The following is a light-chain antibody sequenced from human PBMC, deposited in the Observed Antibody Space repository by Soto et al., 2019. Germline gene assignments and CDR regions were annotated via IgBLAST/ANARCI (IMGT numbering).Light chain of an antibody. CDR1: QNVNNR. J-gene: IGKJ1*01. Sequence: EIVMTQSPAMLSVTPGERATLSCRASQNVNNRLAWYQQKAGQPPRLLIYGASTRATGIPARFSGSGSGTEFTLSIFCLQSEDFAVYYCQHFNSWPLLFGQGTKV. CDR3: QHFNSWPLL. CDR2: GAS. V-gene: IGKV3-15*01.